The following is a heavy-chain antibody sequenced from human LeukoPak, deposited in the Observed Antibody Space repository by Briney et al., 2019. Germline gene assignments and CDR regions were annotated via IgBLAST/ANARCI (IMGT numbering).Heavy chain of an antibody. V-gene: IGHV3-30-3*01. J-gene: IGHJ5*02. D-gene: IGHD3-22*01. CDR3: ASRITMIDDWFDP. Sequence: GGSLRLSCAAAGFTFSSYAMHWVRQAPGKGLEWVAVISYDGSNKYYADSVKGRFTISRDNSKNTLYLQMNSLRAEDTAVYYCASRITMIDDWFDPWGQGTLVTVSS. CDR2: ISYDGSNK. CDR1: GFTFSSYA.